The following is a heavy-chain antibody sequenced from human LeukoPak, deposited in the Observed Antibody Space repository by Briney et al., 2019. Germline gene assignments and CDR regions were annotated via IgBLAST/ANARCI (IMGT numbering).Heavy chain of an antibody. CDR3: ARATSEDTALDY. J-gene: IGHJ4*02. V-gene: IGHV3-21*06. CDR2: MSETGSRQ. D-gene: IGHD5-18*01. Sequence: GGSLRLSCEASGFTLSTYWMSWVRQAPGKWLEWVPSMSETGSRQFYTDSVKGRFSISRDNAKNSVYLHLNSLKVEDTAIYYCARATSEDTALDYWGQGTLVTVSS. CDR1: GFTLSTYW.